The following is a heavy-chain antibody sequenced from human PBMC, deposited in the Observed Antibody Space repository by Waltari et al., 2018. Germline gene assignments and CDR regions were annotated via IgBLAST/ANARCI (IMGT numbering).Heavy chain of an antibody. CDR3: ARGMVRGVNDY. J-gene: IGHJ4*02. CDR2: IYYSGST. CDR1: GGSISSYY. D-gene: IGHD3-10*01. Sequence: QVQLQESGPGLVKPSETLSLTCTVSGGSISSYYWSWIRQPPGKGLEWIGYIYYSGSTNYNPSLKSRVTISVDTSKNQFSLKLSSVTAADMAVYYCARGMVRGVNDYWGQGTLVTVSS. V-gene: IGHV4-59*01.